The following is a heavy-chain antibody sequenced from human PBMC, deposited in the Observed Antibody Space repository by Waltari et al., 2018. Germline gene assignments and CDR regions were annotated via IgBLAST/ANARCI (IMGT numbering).Heavy chain of an antibody. CDR2: LYYDGSNK. J-gene: IGHJ4*02. Sequence: QVQLVEAGGGVVQPGESLSLSCAVSGSPFSSCGMHWLRQAPGKGLEWVALLYYDGSNKYYADSVKGRFTVSRDNSKDTLYLQMNSLRPEDTAMYYCAKDPRSRADYLAHFEYWGQGTLVTVSS. D-gene: IGHD4-17*01. CDR1: GSPFSSCG. CDR3: AKDPRSRADYLAHFEY. V-gene: IGHV3-30*18.